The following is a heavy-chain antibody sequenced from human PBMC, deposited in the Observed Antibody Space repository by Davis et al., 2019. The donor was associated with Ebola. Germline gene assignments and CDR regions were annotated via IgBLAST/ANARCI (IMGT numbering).Heavy chain of an antibody. J-gene: IGHJ6*02. D-gene: IGHD5/OR15-5a*01. Sequence: PGGSLRLSCTVSGGSISSYYWSWIRQPPGKGLEWIGYIYYSGSTNYNPSLKSRVTISVDTSKNQFSLKLSSVTAADTAVYYCARVYRGYYYGMDVWGQGTTVTVSS. V-gene: IGHV4-59*01. CDR3: ARVYRGYYYGMDV. CDR2: IYYSGST. CDR1: GGSISSYY.